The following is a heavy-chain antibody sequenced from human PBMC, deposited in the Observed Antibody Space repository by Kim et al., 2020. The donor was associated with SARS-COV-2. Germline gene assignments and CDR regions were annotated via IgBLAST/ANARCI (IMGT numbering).Heavy chain of an antibody. Sequence: GGSLRLSCAASGFTFSSYGMSWVRQAPGKGLEWVANIKQDGSEKYYADSVKGRFTISRDNAKNSLYLQMNSLRAEDTAVYYCARVIEGCFEWGQGTRVT. CDR3: ARVIEGCFE. CDR2: IKQDGSEK. V-gene: IGHV3-7*01. D-gene: IGHD6-19*01. CDR1: GFTFSSYG. J-gene: IGHJ1*01.